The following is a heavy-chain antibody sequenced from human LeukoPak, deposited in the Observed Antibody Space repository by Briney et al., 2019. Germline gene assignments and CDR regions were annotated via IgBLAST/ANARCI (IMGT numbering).Heavy chain of an antibody. CDR2: IKQDGSEK. J-gene: IGHJ3*02. Sequence: SGGSLRLSCAASGFTFSTYWVSWVRQAPGKGLEWVANIKQDGSEKYYVDSVKGRFTISRDNAKNSLYLQMNSLRAEDTAVYYCARGSSGVAFDIWGQGTMVTVSS. CDR1: GFTFSTYW. D-gene: IGHD6-19*01. V-gene: IGHV3-7*03. CDR3: ARGSSGVAFDI.